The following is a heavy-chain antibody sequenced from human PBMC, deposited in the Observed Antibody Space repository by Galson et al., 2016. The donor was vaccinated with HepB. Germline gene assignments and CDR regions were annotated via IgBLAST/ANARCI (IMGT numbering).Heavy chain of an antibody. J-gene: IGHJ4*02. CDR2: INAGNGHT. D-gene: IGHD2-2*01. CDR3: ARGGLGRVVPAAPNYY. Sequence: SVTVSCKASGYNFPNYAIHRVRLAPAQRLEWMGWINAGNGHTKYQQKFQARVTITRDTSANTAYMDLGSLTSEDTAVDYCARGGLGRVVPAAPNYYWGQGTLVTVSS. V-gene: IGHV1-3*01. CDR1: GYNFPNYA.